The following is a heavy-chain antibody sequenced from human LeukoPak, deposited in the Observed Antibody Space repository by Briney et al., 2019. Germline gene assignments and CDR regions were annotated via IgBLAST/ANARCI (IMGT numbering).Heavy chain of an antibody. CDR2: INPNSGGT. V-gene: IGHV1-2*02. D-gene: IGHD5-18*01. Sequence: ASVKVSCKASGYTFTGYYMHWVRQAPGQGLEWMGWINPNSGGTHYAQKFQGRVTMTRDTSISTAYMELSRLRSDDTAVYYCAREYGRGYSYGYDYWGQGTLVTVSS. CDR3: AREYGRGYSYGYDY. CDR1: GYTFTGYY. J-gene: IGHJ4*02.